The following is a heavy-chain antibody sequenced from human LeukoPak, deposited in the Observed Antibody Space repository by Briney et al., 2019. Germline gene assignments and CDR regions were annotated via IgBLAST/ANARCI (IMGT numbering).Heavy chain of an antibody. CDR1: GYSFTSYW. J-gene: IGHJ4*02. Sequence: GESLKISCKGSGYSFTSYWIGWVRQMPGKGLEWMGIIYPGDSDTRYSPSFQGHVTISADKSISTAYLQWSSLKASDTAMYYCARHAYVDTAMVTDMEFDYWGQGTLVTVSS. V-gene: IGHV5-51*01. CDR2: IYPGDSDT. D-gene: IGHD5-18*01. CDR3: ARHAYVDTAMVTDMEFDY.